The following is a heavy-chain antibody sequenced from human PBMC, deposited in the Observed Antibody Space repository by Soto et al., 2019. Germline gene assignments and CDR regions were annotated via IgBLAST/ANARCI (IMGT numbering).Heavy chain of an antibody. CDR3: ARSAGWYAIHA. J-gene: IGHJ5*02. CDR1: GDSVSSPYY. CDR2: VFHTGTT. V-gene: IGHV4-4*02. Sequence: QVQLQESGPGLVKPSGTLSLTCAVSGDSVSSPYYWCWVRQPPGKGLEWIGEVFHTGTTSYNPSLRSRVTISMDKSINQFSLDPSSVTAADTAVYYCARSAGWYAIHAWGPGTLV. D-gene: IGHD6-19*01.